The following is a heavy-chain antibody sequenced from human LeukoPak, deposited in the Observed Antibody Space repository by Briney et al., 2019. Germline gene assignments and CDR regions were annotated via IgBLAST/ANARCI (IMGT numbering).Heavy chain of an antibody. V-gene: IGHV3-53*01. J-gene: IGHJ4*02. CDR1: GFAVSNNY. D-gene: IGHD4-11*01. CDR2: IYSGSIT. CDR3: TRDSTTFRFGY. Sequence: GGSLRLSCAGSGFAVSNNYMSWVRQAPGKGLEWVSIIYSGSITYYVDSVKGRFTISRDNSKNTLYLQMSSLRAEDTAVYYCTRDSTTFRFGYWGQGTLVTVSS.